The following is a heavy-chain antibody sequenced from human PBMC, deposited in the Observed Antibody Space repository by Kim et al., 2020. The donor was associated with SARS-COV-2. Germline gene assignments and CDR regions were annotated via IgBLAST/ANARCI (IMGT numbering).Heavy chain of an antibody. CDR3: ARDADYDFWSGYRYTPFGY. D-gene: IGHD3-3*01. J-gene: IGHJ4*02. CDR2: IYYSGST. Sequence: SETLSLTCTVSGGSISSYYWSWIRQPPGKGLEWIGYIYYSGSTNYNPSLKSRVTISVDTSKNQFSLKLSSVTAADTAVYYCARDADYDFWSGYRYTPFGYWGQGTLVTVSS. CDR1: GGSISSYY. V-gene: IGHV4-59*01.